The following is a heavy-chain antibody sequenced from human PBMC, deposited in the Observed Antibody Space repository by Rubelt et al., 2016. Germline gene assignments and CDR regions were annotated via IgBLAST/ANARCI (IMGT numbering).Heavy chain of an antibody. CDR2: ISGSGGST. J-gene: IGHJ4*02. CDR1: GFTFSSYG. Sequence: EVQLVESGGGVVQPGRSLRLSCAASGFTFSSYGMSWVRQAPGKGLEWVSAISGSGGSTYYADSVKGRFTISRDNSENTLHLQMNRLRAEDTAVYYCAKVWWAQRGFDYWGQGALVTVSS. CDR3: AKVWWAQRGFDY. V-gene: IGHV3-23*04. D-gene: IGHD2-21*01.